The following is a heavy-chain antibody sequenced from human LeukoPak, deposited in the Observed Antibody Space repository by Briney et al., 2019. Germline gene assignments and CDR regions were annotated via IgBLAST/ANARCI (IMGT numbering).Heavy chain of an antibody. CDR3: ARTDDSSGYSAFHI. Sequence: SETLSLTCIVSNGSINSYYWSWIRQPPGKGLEWIGYIYYSGSAYYNPSLRSRVTISVDTSKSQFSLNLSSVTAADTAVYYCARTDDSSGYSAFHIWGQGTMVTVSS. CDR1: NGSINSYY. CDR2: IYYSGSA. V-gene: IGHV4-59*01. J-gene: IGHJ3*02. D-gene: IGHD3-22*01.